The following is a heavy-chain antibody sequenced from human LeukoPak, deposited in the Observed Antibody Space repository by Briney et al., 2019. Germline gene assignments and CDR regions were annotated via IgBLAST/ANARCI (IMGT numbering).Heavy chain of an antibody. D-gene: IGHD6-19*01. Sequence: GGSLRLSCAASGFTFSSYGMLWVRQAPGKGLVWVSRINSDGSTTFYADSVKGRFTISRDNAKNTLYLQMNSLRAEDTAVYYCAKEPATRWLATFDYWGQGTLVTVSS. CDR3: AKEPATRWLATFDY. CDR2: INSDGSTT. V-gene: IGHV3-74*01. CDR1: GFTFSSYG. J-gene: IGHJ4*02.